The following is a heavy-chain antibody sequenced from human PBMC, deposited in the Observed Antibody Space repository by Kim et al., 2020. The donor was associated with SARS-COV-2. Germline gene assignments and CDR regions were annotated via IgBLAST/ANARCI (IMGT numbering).Heavy chain of an antibody. CDR2: IYYSGST. D-gene: IGHD2-15*01. CDR1: GGSISSSSYY. Sequence: SETLSLTCTVSGGSISSSSYYWGWIRQPPGKGLEWIGSIYYSGSTYYNPSLKSRVTISVDTSKNQFSLKLSSVTAADTAVYYCASTPSNANDAFDIWGQGTMVTVSS. V-gene: IGHV4-39*01. CDR3: ASTPSNANDAFDI. J-gene: IGHJ3*02.